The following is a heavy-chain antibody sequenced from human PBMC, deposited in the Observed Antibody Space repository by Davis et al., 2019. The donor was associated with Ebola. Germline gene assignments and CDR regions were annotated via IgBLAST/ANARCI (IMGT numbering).Heavy chain of an antibody. CDR3: AKGFISSWYGFDS. Sequence: GESLKISCAASGFTFSGYAMNWVRQAPGKGLERFSSISGSGGTTYYADSVKGRFTISRDNSKNTLNLQMNSLRAEDTSLYYCAKGFISSWYGFDSWGQGTLVTVSS. CDR2: ISGSGGTT. D-gene: IGHD6-13*01. V-gene: IGHV3-23*01. J-gene: IGHJ4*02. CDR1: GFTFSGYA.